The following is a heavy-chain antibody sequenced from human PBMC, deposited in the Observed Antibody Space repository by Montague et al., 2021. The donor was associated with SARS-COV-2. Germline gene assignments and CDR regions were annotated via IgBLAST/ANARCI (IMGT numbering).Heavy chain of an antibody. CDR2: INHSGSA. D-gene: IGHD2-2*02. V-gene: IGHV4-34*01. CDR3: ARLGEGVVPAPILGVGPYYSYFYMDV. J-gene: IGHJ6*03. Sequence: SETLSLTCAVYGGSFSGYYWNWIRQPPGKGLEWIGEINHSGSANYNPSLKRRVTIPVDMSKNQFSLKLNSVTAADTAVYYCARLGEGVVPAPILGVGPYYSYFYMDVWGKGATVTVSS. CDR1: GGSFSGYY.